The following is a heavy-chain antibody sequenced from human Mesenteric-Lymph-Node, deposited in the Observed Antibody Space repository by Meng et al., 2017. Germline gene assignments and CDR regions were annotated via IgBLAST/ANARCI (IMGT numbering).Heavy chain of an antibody. CDR2: IYSSGST. V-gene: IGHV4-30-4*01. D-gene: IGHD4-17*01. CDR1: RDPITSGDYY. Sequence: SRYLPLTCASSRDPITSGDYYWRWIRQPPGKGLERIEYIYSSGSTYYNPSLQSRVTISVDTSKNQYSLKLSSVTAAETAVYYCARGPTTYFDYWGQGTLVTASS. CDR3: ARGPTTYFDY. J-gene: IGHJ4*02.